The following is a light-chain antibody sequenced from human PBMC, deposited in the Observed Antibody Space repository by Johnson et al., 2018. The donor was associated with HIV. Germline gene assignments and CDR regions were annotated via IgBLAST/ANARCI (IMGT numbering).Light chain of an antibody. CDR3: GTWDSSLSAGV. Sequence: QSMLTQPPSVSAAPGQKVTISCSGSSSNIGNNYVSWYQQLPGTAPKLLIYEKNKRPSGIPDRFSGSKSGTSATLGITGLQTGDEADYYCGTWDSSLSAGVFGTGTKVTVL. V-gene: IGLV1-51*02. CDR2: EKN. CDR1: SSNIGNNY. J-gene: IGLJ1*01.